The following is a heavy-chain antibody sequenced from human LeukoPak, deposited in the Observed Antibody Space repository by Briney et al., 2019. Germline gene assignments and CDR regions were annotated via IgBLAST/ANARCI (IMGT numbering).Heavy chain of an antibody. CDR1: GDSISSSPYY. J-gene: IGHJ6*02. Sequence: PSETLSLTCGVSGDSISSSPYYWAWIRQPPGKGLAWIGSIHQSGGSYYNPSLQSRLSMSVDTSKNQFSLKLTSVTAADTAVYYCARDGDYYCYGMDVWGQGTLVTVSS. D-gene: IGHD4-17*01. CDR2: IHQSGGS. V-gene: IGHV4-39*01. CDR3: ARDGDYYCYGMDV.